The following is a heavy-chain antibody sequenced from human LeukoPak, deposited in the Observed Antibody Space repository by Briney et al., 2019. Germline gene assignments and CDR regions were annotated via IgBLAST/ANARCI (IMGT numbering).Heavy chain of an antibody. CDR2: INAGNGNT. V-gene: IGHV1-3*01. Sequence: ASVKVSCKASSYTFTSYAMHWVRQAPGQRLEWMGWINAGNGNTKYSQKFQGRVTITRDTSASTAYMELSSLRSEDTAVYYCARVVRGVIDAFDIWGQGTMVTVSS. J-gene: IGHJ3*02. CDR1: SYTFTSYA. D-gene: IGHD3-10*01. CDR3: ARVVRGVIDAFDI.